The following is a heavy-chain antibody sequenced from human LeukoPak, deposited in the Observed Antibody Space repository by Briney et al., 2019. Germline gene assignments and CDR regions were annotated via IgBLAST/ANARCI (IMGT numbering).Heavy chain of an antibody. V-gene: IGHV1-46*01. CDR2: INPNGGST. CDR3: ARSYGSGSYPSNNWFDP. CDR1: GYTFINYF. J-gene: IGHJ5*02. Sequence: ASVKVSCKASGYTFINYFIHWVRQAPGQGLEWMGIINPNGGSTSYAQKFQGRVTVTRDTSTNTVYMELSSLRSEDTAVYYCARSYGSGSYPSNNWFDPWGQGTLVTVSS. D-gene: IGHD3-10*01.